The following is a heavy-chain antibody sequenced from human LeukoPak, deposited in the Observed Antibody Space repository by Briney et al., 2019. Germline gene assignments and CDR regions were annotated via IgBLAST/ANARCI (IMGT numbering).Heavy chain of an antibody. Sequence: ASVKVSCKACGYTFTGYYMHWVRQAPGQGLEWMGWINPNSGGTNYAQKFQGRVTMTRDTSISTAYMELSRLRSDDTAVYYCARDYYDSSGYEASDYWGQGTLVTVSS. CDR3: ARDYYDSSGYEASDY. CDR1: GYTFTGYY. J-gene: IGHJ4*02. V-gene: IGHV1-2*02. D-gene: IGHD3-22*01. CDR2: INPNSGGT.